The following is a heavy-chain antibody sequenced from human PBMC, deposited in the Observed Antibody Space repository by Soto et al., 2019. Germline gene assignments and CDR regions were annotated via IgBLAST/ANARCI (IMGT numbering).Heavy chain of an antibody. Sequence: PSETLSLTCTVSGGSISSGDYYWSWIRQPPGKGLEWIGYIYYSGSTYYNPSLKSRVTISVDTSKNQFSLKLSSVTAADTAVCYCARSAEQYYDFWSGYPKENWFDPWGQGTLVTVSS. V-gene: IGHV4-30-4*01. CDR2: IYYSGST. CDR3: ARSAEQYYDFWSGYPKENWFDP. CDR1: GGSISSGDYY. J-gene: IGHJ5*02. D-gene: IGHD3-3*01.